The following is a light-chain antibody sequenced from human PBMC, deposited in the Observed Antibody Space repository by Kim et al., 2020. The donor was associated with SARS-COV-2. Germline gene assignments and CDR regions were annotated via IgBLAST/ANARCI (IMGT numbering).Light chain of an antibody. CDR2: GAS. CDR1: QSVSIN. V-gene: IGKV1-39*01. CDR3: QQTFSTQYS. J-gene: IGKJ2*03. Sequence: SVGDRVTTPCRATQSVSINLNWYQQRPGKAPRLLIYGASTLQSGVPSRFSGSGSGTGFTLTISSLQPEDFAIYYCQQTFSTQYSFGQGTKLEI.